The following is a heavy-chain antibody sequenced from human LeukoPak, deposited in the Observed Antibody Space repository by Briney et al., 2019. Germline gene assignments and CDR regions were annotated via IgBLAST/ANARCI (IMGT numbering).Heavy chain of an antibody. CDR2: INPSGGST. D-gene: IGHD6-13*01. Sequence: ASVKVSCKASGYTFTSYYMHWVRQAPGQGLEWMGIINPSGGSTSYAQKFQGRVTMTRDTSTSTVYMEPSSLRSEDTAVYYCARDQAAAGPDYYYYYGMDVWGQGTTVTVSS. J-gene: IGHJ6*02. V-gene: IGHV1-46*01. CDR1: GYTFTSYY. CDR3: ARDQAAAGPDYYYYYGMDV.